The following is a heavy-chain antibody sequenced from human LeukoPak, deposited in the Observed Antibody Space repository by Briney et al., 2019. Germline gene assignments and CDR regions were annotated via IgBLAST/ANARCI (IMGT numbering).Heavy chain of an antibody. CDR2: INRCGNTI. Sequence: GGSLTLPCALSVLTHYNLHMLWPRRAREGAGVGVSYINRCGNTIHYAVSVKGRFPISRDNAKNSLYLQMNSLRAEGTAVYYCARDHIVGATTGEGDYWGQGTLVTVSS. CDR1: VLTHYNLH. CDR3: ARDHIVGATTGEGDY. J-gene: IGHJ4*02. V-gene: IGHV3-48*03. D-gene: IGHD1-26*01.